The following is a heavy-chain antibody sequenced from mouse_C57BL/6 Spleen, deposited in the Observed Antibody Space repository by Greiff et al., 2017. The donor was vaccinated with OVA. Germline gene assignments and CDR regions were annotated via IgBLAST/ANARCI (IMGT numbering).Heavy chain of an antibody. CDR2: IYPGDGDT. CDR1: GYAFSSSW. V-gene: IGHV1-82*01. D-gene: IGHD2-2*01. Sequence: QVQLQQSGPELVKPGASVKISCKASGYAFSSSWMNWVKQRPGKGLEWIGRIYPGDGDTNYNGKFKGKATLTADKSSSTAYMQLSSLTSEDSAVYCWARSGGGYDAYFDDWGQGTTLTVSS. J-gene: IGHJ2*01. CDR3: ARSGGGYDAYFDD.